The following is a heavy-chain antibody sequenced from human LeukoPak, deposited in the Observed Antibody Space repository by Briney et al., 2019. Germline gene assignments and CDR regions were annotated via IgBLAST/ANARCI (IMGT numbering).Heavy chain of an antibody. V-gene: IGHV4-59*08. J-gene: IGHJ6*02. D-gene: IGHD2-21*01. CDR1: GGSINSYY. Sequence: SETLSLTCTVSGGSINSYYWSWIRQPPGKGLEWIGYIHHSGGITYYNPSLKSRVTISLDTSKNQFSLSLTSVTAADTAVYYCARIMFVVEGYDMDVWGQGTTVTVS. CDR2: IHHSGGIT. CDR3: ARIMFVVEGYDMDV.